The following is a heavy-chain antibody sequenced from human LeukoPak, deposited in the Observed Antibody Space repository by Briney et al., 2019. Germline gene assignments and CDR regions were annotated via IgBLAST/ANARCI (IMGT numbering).Heavy chain of an antibody. J-gene: IGHJ6*02. CDR3: AKAAGKYSSSWLYYYYYYGMDV. V-gene: IGHV3-30*18. D-gene: IGHD6-13*01. Sequence: GGSLRLSCAASGLTFSSYGMHWVRQAPGKGLEWVAVISYDGSNKYYADSVKGRFTISRDNSKNTLYLQMNSLRAEDTAVYYCAKAAGKYSSSWLYYYYYYGMDVWGQGTTVTVSS. CDR1: GLTFSSYG. CDR2: ISYDGSNK.